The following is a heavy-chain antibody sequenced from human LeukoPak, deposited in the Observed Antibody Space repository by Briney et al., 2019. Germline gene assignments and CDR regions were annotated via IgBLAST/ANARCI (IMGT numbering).Heavy chain of an antibody. CDR1: GGTFSSYA. Sequence: SVKVSCKASGGTFSSYAISWVRQAPGQGLEWMGGIIPIFGTANYAQKFQGRVTITTDESTSTAYMELSSLRSEDTAVYCCARDRAGVPAATAYYYMDVWGKGTTVTVSS. CDR3: ARDRAGVPAATAYYYMDV. V-gene: IGHV1-69*05. CDR2: IIPIFGTA. D-gene: IGHD2-2*01. J-gene: IGHJ6*03.